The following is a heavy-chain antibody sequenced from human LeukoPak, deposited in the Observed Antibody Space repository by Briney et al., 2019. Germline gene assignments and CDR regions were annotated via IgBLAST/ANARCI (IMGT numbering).Heavy chain of an antibody. J-gene: IGHJ4*02. D-gene: IGHD6-13*01. CDR3: ARRIVAAAAYFDY. Sequence: PSETLSLTCLVSGGSIGSSSYYWGWIRQPPGKGLEWIGSIYYTGSAYYNPSLKSRVTISVDTSKNQFSLKVSSVTAADTAVYYRARRIVAAAAYFDYWGQGTLVTVSS. V-gene: IGHV4-39*01. CDR2: IYYTGSA. CDR1: GGSIGSSSYY.